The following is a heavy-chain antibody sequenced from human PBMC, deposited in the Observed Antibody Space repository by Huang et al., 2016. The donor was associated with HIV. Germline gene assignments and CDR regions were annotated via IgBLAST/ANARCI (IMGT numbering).Heavy chain of an antibody. CDR2: IHYSGST. Sequence: QVQLQESGPGLVKPSETLSLTCTVSGGSISSYYWSWIRQPPGKGREWIGYIHYSGSTNHNPSLKCRGTTSVDTSKNQFCLKRSSVTAADTAVYYCARGGPYSRDYYYYGMDVWGQGTTVTVSS. J-gene: IGHJ6*02. CDR3: ARGGPYSRDYYYYGMDV. D-gene: IGHD6-13*01. V-gene: IGHV4-59*01. CDR1: GGSISSYY.